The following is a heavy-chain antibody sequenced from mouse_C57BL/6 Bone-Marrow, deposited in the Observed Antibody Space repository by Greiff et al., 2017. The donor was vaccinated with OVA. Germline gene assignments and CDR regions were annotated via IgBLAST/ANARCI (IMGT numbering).Heavy chain of an antibody. D-gene: IGHD6-1*01. CDR1: GYSITSGYS. J-gene: IGHJ2*01. CDR3: AGGQLLFDY. Sequence: ESGPGLVKPSQSLSLTCSVTGYSITSGYSWNWIRQFPGNKLEWMGYISYDGSNNYNPSLKNRISITRDTSKNQFFLKLNSVTTEDTATYYCAGGQLLFDYWGQGTTLTVSS. V-gene: IGHV3-6*01. CDR2: ISYDGSN.